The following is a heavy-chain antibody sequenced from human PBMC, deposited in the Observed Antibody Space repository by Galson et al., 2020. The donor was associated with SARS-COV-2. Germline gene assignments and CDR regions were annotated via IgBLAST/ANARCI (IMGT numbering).Heavy chain of an antibody. J-gene: IGHJ4*02. CDR2: IYRGGNS. D-gene: IGHD6-13*01. CDR3: ARRSSSNWGHDY. CDR1: GITVSSNY. V-gene: IGHV3-66*01. Sequence: GGSLRLSCAASGITVSSNYMSWVRQAPGKGLEWVSVIYRGGNSYLADSVKGRFTISRDNSKNMLYLQMNSLRAEDTAVYYCARRSSSNWGHDYWGQGTLVTVSS.